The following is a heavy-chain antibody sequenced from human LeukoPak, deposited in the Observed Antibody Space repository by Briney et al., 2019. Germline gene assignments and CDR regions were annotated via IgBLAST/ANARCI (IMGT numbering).Heavy chain of an antibody. CDR1: GFTFSSYG. J-gene: IGHJ1*01. D-gene: IGHD6-19*01. Sequence: GGSLRLSCAASGFTFSSYGMHWVRQAPGKGLEWVTYIRYDGSNKYYADSVKGRFTISRDNSKNTLYLQMNSLRPEDTAVYYCARGGKIALAGTRSPQYFQHWGQGTLVTVSS. V-gene: IGHV3-30*02. CDR3: ARGGKIALAGTRSPQYFQH. CDR2: IRYDGSNK.